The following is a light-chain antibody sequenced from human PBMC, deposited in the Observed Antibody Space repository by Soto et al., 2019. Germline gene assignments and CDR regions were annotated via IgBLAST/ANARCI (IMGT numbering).Light chain of an antibody. Sequence: DIQMTQSPSSLSASVGDRVTITCLASQSISSHLNWYQQKAGKAPKLLIYTESRSQSGVPSRFSGSGSGTDFTLTISSLKADDFATYYCQQGYSTPFTFGPGTTVD. CDR2: TES. CDR1: QSISSH. V-gene: IGKV1-39*01. CDR3: QQGYSTPFT. J-gene: IGKJ3*01.